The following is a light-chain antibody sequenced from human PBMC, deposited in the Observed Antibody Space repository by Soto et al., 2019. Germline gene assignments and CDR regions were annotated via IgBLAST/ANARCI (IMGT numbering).Light chain of an antibody. Sequence: QSALTQPRSVSGSPGQSVTISCTGTSSDVGGYNFVSWYQQHPGNAPKLMIYDVSKRPSGVPDRFSGSKSGITASLTISSLRADDEADYYCCSYAGTYIWIFGGGTQLTVL. CDR1: SSDVGGYNF. J-gene: IGLJ2*01. CDR2: DVS. V-gene: IGLV2-11*01. CDR3: CSYAGTYIWI.